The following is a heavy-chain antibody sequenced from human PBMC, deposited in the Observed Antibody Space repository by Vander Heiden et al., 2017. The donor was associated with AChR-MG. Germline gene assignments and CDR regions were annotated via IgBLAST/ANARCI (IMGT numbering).Heavy chain of an antibody. D-gene: IGHD3-3*01. CDR3: ARGFTY. V-gene: IGHV3-7*01. CDR2: IKQDGSEK. CDR1: GFTFSSYW. Sequence: EVQLVESGGGLVQPVASLRLSCPASGFTFSSYWMSWVRQAPGKGLEWVANIKQDGSEKYYVDSVRGRFTISRDNAKNSLYLQMNSLRAEDTAVYYCARGFTYWGQGTLVTVSS. J-gene: IGHJ4*02.